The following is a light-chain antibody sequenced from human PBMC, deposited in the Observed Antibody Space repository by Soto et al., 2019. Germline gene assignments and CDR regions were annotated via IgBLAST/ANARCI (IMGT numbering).Light chain of an antibody. J-gene: IGKJ1*01. Sequence: EIVLTQSPGTLSLSPGERAALSCRASRSLSSTSLAWYQQRPGQAPRLLIYDVSSRATGIPDRFSGSGSGTDFILTINRLEPDDFAVYYCQQYGSSPRTFGQGTKVEIK. CDR3: QQYGSSPRT. CDR1: RSLSSTS. V-gene: IGKV3-20*01. CDR2: DVS.